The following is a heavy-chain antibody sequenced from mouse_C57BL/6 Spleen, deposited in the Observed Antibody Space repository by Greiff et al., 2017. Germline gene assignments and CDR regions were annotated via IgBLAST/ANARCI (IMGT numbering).Heavy chain of an antibody. D-gene: IGHD2-4*01. CDR3: ARDVGLRAWFAY. J-gene: IGHJ3*01. Sequence: QVQLQQPGAELVKPGASVKMSCKASGYTFTSYWITWVKQRPGQGLEWIGDIYPGSGSTNYNEKFKSKATLTVDTSSSTAYMQLSSLTSEDSAVYYCARDVGLRAWFAYWGQGTLVTVSA. V-gene: IGHV1-55*01. CDR2: IYPGSGST. CDR1: GYTFTSYW.